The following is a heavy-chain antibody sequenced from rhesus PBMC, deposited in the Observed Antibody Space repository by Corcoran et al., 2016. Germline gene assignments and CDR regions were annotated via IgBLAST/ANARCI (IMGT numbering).Heavy chain of an antibody. V-gene: IGHV3-100*02. CDR1: GFTFSSYE. CDR3: TPPGGI. Sequence: EVQLVESGGGLVKPGGSVRLSCVVSGFTFSSYEVIWVRQAPGRGLEWVSVISESGVTTYYADSGKGRFTSSRDNAKNSLFLQMNSLRAEDTAVYYCTPPGGIWGQGVLVTVSS. CDR2: ISESGVTT. J-gene: IGHJ4*01. D-gene: IGHD6-13*01.